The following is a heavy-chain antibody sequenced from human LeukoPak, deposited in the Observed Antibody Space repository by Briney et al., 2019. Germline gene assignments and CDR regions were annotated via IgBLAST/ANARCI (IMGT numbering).Heavy chain of an antibody. CDR3: ARDDLGTSYYNYGMDV. CDR1: GLTFGSYS. D-gene: IGHD3/OR15-3a*01. V-gene: IGHV3-48*01. CDR2: ISSSGSTI. Sequence: GGSLRLSCAASGLTFGSYSMNWVRQAPGKGLEWVSYISSSGSTIYYIDSVKGRFTISRDNAKNSLYLEMNSLRVEDSAVYYCARDDLGTSYYNYGMDVWGQGTTVTVSS. J-gene: IGHJ6*02.